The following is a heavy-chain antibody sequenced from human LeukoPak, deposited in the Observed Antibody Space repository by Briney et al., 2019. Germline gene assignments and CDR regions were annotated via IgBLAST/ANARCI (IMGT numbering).Heavy chain of an antibody. CDR3: ERDRVGVAGTSVALFDP. J-gene: IGHJ5*02. Sequence: ASVKVSCKASGYTFTGYYMHWVRQAPGQGLEWMGWINPNSGGTNYAQKFQGRVTMTRDTSISTAYMELSRLRSDDTAVYYCERDRVGVAGTSVALFDPWGQGTLVTVSS. CDR2: INPNSGGT. D-gene: IGHD6-19*01. CDR1: GYTFTGYY. V-gene: IGHV1-2*02.